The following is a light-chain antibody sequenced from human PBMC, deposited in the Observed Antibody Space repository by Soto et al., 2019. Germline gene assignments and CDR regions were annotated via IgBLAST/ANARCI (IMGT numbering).Light chain of an antibody. CDR1: QSISSW. CDR3: QQYNSYPWT. CDR2: KAS. Sequence: DIQMTQSPFTLSASVGDRVTITCRASQSISSWLAWYQQKPGKAPKLLIYKASSLESGVPSRFSGSRSGTEFTLTISSLQPDDFATYYCQQYNSYPWTFGKGTKVEIK. J-gene: IGKJ1*01. V-gene: IGKV1-5*03.